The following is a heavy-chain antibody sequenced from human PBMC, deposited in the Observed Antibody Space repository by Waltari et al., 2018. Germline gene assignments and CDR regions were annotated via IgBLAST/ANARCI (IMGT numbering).Heavy chain of an antibody. J-gene: IGHJ4*02. CDR2: VYPGDSDT. D-gene: IGHD5-12*01. V-gene: IGHV5-51*03. CDR3: ARSCSNSGCLYFDS. Sequence: EVQLEQSGVEVKEPGESLKIRCKGSGDIFTNDWIGWVPQMPGKGLELMGIVYPGDSDTRYSPSFEGQVTISVDKSINTAYLQWNSLTASDTALYYCARSCSNSGCLYFDSWGQGTVVTVSS. CDR1: GDIFTNDW.